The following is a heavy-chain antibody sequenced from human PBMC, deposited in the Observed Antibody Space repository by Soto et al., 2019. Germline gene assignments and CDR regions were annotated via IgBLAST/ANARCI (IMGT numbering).Heavy chain of an antibody. CDR3: ARGAAPKGVYYYYYYMDV. CDR1: GFTVSSNY. J-gene: IGHJ6*03. D-gene: IGHD3-16*01. CDR2: IYSGGST. V-gene: IGHV3-66*01. Sequence: GGSLRLSCAASGFTVSSNYMSWVRQAPGKGLEWVSVIYSGGSTYYADSVKGRFTISRDNSKNTLYLQMNSLRAEDTAVYYCARGAAPKGVYYYYYYMDVWGKGTTVTVSS.